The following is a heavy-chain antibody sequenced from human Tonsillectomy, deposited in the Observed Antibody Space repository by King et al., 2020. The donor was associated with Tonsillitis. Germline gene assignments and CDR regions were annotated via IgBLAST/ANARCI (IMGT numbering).Heavy chain of an antibody. CDR3: ARGGRSSSWSS. J-gene: IGHJ4*02. Sequence: QLQESGPGLVKPSQTLSLTCTVSGGSISSGGYFWNWIRQHPGKGLAWIGYIYYTENTYYNPSLKSRVTISVDTLKNQFSLKLNSVPASDSAVYYCARGGRSSSWSSWGQGTLVTVSS. V-gene: IGHV4-31*03. CDR2: IYYTENT. D-gene: IGHD6-13*01. CDR1: GGSISSGGYF.